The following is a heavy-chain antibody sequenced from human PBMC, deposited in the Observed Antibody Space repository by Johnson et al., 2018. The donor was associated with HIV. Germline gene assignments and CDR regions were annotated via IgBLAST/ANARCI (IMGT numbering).Heavy chain of an antibody. J-gene: IGHJ3*02. CDR1: GFTFSSYA. Sequence: VQLVESGGGVVRPGGSLRLSCAASGFTFSSYAMSWVRQAPGKGLEWVSAISGSGGSTYYADSVKGRFTLSRDNAKNSLYLQMNSLRAEETAVYYCATFGGGSFHAFDIWGQGTMVTVSS. D-gene: IGHD1-26*01. V-gene: IGHV3-23*04. CDR3: ATFGGGSFHAFDI. CDR2: ISGSGGST.